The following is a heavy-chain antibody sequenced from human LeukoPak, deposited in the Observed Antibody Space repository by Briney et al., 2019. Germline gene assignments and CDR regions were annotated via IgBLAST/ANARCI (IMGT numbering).Heavy chain of an antibody. J-gene: IGHJ4*02. CDR3: AKDGLQSSEWSPPLNC. CDR1: GFTFSNYW. CDR2: IKGDGSHT. D-gene: IGHD3-3*01. V-gene: IGHV3-74*01. Sequence: GGSLRLSCAASGFTFSNYWMHWVRQAPGKGLVWVSRIKGDGSHTIYADSVKGRFTISRDITKNTLYLQMHSLRAEDTATYYCAKDGLQSSEWSPPLNCWGQGTLVTVSS.